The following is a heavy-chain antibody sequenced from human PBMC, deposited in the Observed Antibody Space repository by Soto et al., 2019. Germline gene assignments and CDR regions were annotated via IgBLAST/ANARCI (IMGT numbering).Heavy chain of an antibody. V-gene: IGHV3-30-3*01. D-gene: IGHD3-9*01. Sequence: QVQVVESGGGVVQPGRSLRLSCAASGFTFSRYAIHWVRQAPGKGLEWVVVMSYDGNQKHYADSVKGRFTVSRDDSENTVFLQMTSLRPEDTATYYCAKDRYFGSYYLESWGQGTLVTVSS. CDR2: MSYDGNQK. CDR3: AKDRYFGSYYLES. CDR1: GFTFSRYA. J-gene: IGHJ4*02.